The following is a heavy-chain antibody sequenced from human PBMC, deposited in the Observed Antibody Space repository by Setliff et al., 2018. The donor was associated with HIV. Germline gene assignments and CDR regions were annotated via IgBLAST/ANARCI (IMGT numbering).Heavy chain of an antibody. CDR3: ARVEAKVRGATYGMDV. CDR1: GDPISNHY. V-gene: IGHV4-59*11. CDR2: IYNSGNS. D-gene: IGHD3-10*01. Sequence: SETLSLTCNVSGDPISNHYWNWIRQPPGKGLEWIATIYNSGNSVSNPSLKSRVTISIDTSKNYFSLTLNSVTAADSAVYYCARVEAKVRGATYGMDVWGQGTKVTVSS. J-gene: IGHJ6*02.